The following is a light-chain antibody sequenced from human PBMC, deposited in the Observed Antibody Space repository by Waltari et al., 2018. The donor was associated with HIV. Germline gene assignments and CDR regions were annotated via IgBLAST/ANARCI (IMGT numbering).Light chain of an antibody. J-gene: IGLJ1*01. CDR3: QVWDSGSDHYV. CDR2: DDS. CDR1: NIGSKS. Sequence: SYVLTQPPSASVAPGQTARITCGGNNIGSKSVHWYQQKPGQAPVLVVYDDSDRPSGIPGRFSVANSGNTATLTISRVEAGDEADYYCQVWDSGSDHYVFGTGTKVTVL. V-gene: IGLV3-21*02.